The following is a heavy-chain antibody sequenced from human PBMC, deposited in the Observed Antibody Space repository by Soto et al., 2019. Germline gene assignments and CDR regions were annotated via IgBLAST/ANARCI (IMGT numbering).Heavy chain of an antibody. J-gene: IGHJ6*03. D-gene: IGHD4-17*01. Sequence: GGSLRLSCAASGFTFSSYGMHWVRQAPGKGLEWVAVIWYDGSNKYYADSVKGRFTISRDNSKNTLYLQMNSLRAEDTAVYYCARLTTVTTSYYYYYMDVWGKGTTVTVSS. CDR3: ARLTTVTTSYYYYYMDV. CDR1: GFTFSSYG. V-gene: IGHV3-33*01. CDR2: IWYDGSNK.